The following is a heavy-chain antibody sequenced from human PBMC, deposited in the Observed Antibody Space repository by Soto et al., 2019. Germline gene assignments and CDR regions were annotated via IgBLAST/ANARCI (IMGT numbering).Heavy chain of an antibody. CDR3: AKDMVTDYGYRGYMDV. J-gene: IGHJ6*03. V-gene: IGHV3-9*01. Sequence: GGSLRLSCAASGFTFDDYAMHWVRQAPGKGLEWVSGISWNSGSIGYADSVKGRFTISRDNAKNSLYLQMNSLRAEDTALYYCAKDMVTDYGYRGYMDVWGKGTTVTVSS. CDR2: ISWNSGSI. CDR1: GFTFDDYA. D-gene: IGHD2-21*02.